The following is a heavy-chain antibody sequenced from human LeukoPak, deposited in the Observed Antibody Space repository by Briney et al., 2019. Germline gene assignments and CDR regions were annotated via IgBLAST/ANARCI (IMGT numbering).Heavy chain of an antibody. V-gene: IGHV3-33*01. Sequence: GGSLRLSCAASGFTFKSYGMHWVRQAPGRGLEWVTGIWYDGSDEYYADSVKGRFTISRDNSKNTMNLQMNSLRAEDTAVYYCARDRGNGSGIHPYDFWGQGTLVTVSS. J-gene: IGHJ4*02. CDR1: GFTFKSYG. CDR2: IWYDGSDE. D-gene: IGHD3-10*01. CDR3: ARDRGNGSGIHPYDF.